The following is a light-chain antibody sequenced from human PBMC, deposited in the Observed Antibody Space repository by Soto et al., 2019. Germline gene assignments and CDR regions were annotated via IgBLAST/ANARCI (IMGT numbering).Light chain of an antibody. CDR1: QSITKY. J-gene: IGKJ3*01. V-gene: IGKV1-39*01. Sequence: DIQMTQSPSSLSASVGDRVTITCRASQSITKYLNWYQQKPGKAPRLLIYAASNLQSGVPSRFSGSGSGTDFSLTTTSLPPKDLPPYYYHHNYQHPPWTFVP. CDR3: HHNYQHPPWT. CDR2: AAS.